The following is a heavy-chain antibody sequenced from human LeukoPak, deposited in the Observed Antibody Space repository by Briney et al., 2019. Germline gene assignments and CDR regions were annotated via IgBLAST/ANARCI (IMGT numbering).Heavy chain of an antibody. CDR2: INPIFGTA. Sequence: ASVKVSCKASGYTFTGYYMHWVRQAPGQGLEWMGWINPIFGTANYAQKFQGRVTITADKSTSTAYMELSSLRSEDTAVYYCARDLDGDYEAGWFDPWGQGTLVTVSS. V-gene: IGHV1-69*06. CDR3: ARDLDGDYEAGWFDP. D-gene: IGHD4-17*01. CDR1: GYTFTGYY. J-gene: IGHJ5*02.